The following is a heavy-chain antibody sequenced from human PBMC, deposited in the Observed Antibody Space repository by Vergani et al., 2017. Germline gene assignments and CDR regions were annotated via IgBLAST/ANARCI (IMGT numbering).Heavy chain of an antibody. CDR2: IWSDGSKK. Sequence: QVQLVESGGGVVQPGRSLRLSCAASGLTFSNYAMHWVRPAPGKGLEWVAVIWSDGSKKYYGDSVRGRFTISRDNSKNTLYMQMNSLRAEDTAVYYCAKETQDDTVEAPAAIQGTFDNWGQGTLVTVSS. J-gene: IGHJ4*02. CDR3: AKETQDDTVEAPAAIQGTFDN. V-gene: IGHV3-33*06. CDR1: GLTFSNYA. D-gene: IGHD2-2*02.